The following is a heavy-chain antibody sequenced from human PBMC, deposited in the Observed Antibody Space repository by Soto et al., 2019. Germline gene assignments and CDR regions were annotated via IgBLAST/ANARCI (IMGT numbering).Heavy chain of an antibody. Sequence: VGSLRLSCAASGFTFSSYWMSWVRQAPGKGLEWVANIKQDGSEKYYVYSVKSRFTIARDNAKNSLYLQMNSLRAEDTDVYYCARDELRITMIVGDAFDIWGQGTMVTVSS. V-gene: IGHV3-7*03. CDR1: GFTFSSYW. D-gene: IGHD3-22*01. CDR2: IKQDGSEK. CDR3: ARDELRITMIVGDAFDI. J-gene: IGHJ3*02.